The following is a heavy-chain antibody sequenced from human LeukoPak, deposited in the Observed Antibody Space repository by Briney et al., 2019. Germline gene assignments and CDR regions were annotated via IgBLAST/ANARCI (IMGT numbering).Heavy chain of an antibody. V-gene: IGHV3-33*01. CDR2: IWYDGSNK. Sequence: PGGSLRLSCAASGFTFNEFGVHWVRQAPGQGLEWVALIWYDGSNKYYADSVKGRFTLSRDNSKNTVYLQMNSPRVEDTAIHYCARDRPTGSYYSIDYWGQGTLATVSS. D-gene: IGHD1-26*01. CDR1: GFTFNEFG. J-gene: IGHJ4*02. CDR3: ARDRPTGSYYSIDY.